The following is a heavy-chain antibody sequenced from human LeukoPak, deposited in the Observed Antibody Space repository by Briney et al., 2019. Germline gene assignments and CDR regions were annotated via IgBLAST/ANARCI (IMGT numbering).Heavy chain of an antibody. V-gene: IGHV1-69*05. D-gene: IGHD6-19*01. CDR1: GGTFSSYA. J-gene: IGHJ2*01. CDR2: IIPIFGTA. CDR3: ASSGLYSSGWPWYFDL. Sequence: SVKVSCKASGGTFSSYAISWVRQAPGQGLEWMGGIIPIFGTANYAQKFQGRVTMTTDTSTSTAYMELRSLRSDDTAVYYCASSGLYSSGWPWYFDLWGRGTLVTVSS.